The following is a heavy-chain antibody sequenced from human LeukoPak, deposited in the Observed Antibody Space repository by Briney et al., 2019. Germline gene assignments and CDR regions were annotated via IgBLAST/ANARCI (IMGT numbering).Heavy chain of an antibody. J-gene: IGHJ5*01. CDR2: IYYSGST. CDR3: ARGMCSSGSRYSTFIGNWFDS. V-gene: IGHV4-30-4*08. Sequence: PSQTLSLTCSVSGGSISSGDYYWSWIRQPPGKCLEWIGYIYYSGSTYYSPSLKSRLTISLDTSKSQFSLKLSSVTAADTAVYYCARGMCSSGSRYSTFIGNWFDSWGQGTLFTVSS. CDR1: GGSISSGDYY. D-gene: IGHD2-2*01.